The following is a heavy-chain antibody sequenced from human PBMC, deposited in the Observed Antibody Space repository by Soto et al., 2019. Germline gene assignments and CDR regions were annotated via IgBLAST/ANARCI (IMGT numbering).Heavy chain of an antibody. CDR3: ARDERGYSYGAYYYYGMDV. D-gene: IGHD5-18*01. J-gene: IGHJ6*02. CDR1: GGTFSSYA. CDR2: IIPIFGTA. V-gene: IGHV1-69*13. Sequence: AASVKVSCKASGGTFSSYAISWVRQAPGQGLEWMGGIIPIFGTANYAQKFQGRVTITADESTSTAYMELSSLRSEDTAVYYCARDERGYSYGAYYYYGMDVWGQGTTVTVYS.